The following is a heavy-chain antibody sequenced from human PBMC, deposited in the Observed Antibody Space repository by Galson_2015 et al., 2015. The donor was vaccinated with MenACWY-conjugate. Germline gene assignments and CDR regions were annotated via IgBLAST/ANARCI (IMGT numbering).Heavy chain of an antibody. D-gene: IGHD1-26*01. V-gene: IGHV5-51*01. CDR1: GYNFITYW. CDR2: ISPIDSKT. Sequence: QSGAEVKKPGESLKISCKASGYNFITYWIGWVRQVPGKGLEWVGLISPIDSKTRYSPAFEGRVTISADNSITTAYLQWNSLQASDTAMYYCARHPPGGRGMDVWGQGTTVTGSS. CDR3: ARHPPGGRGMDV. J-gene: IGHJ6*02.